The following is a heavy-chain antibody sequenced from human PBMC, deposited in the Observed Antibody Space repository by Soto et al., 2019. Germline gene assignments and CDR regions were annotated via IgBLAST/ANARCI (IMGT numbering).Heavy chain of an antibody. CDR1: GYTFTGYY. D-gene: IGHD1-26*01. V-gene: IGHV1-2*02. Sequence: ASVKVSCKASGYTFTGYYMHWVRQAPEQGPEWMGEIGPESGATRYAQRFQGRVTMTRDMSITTVYMELNNLSPDDTAVYYCGRGRSGQIVVFYWGQGTPVTVSS. CDR3: GRGRSGQIVVFY. J-gene: IGHJ4*02. CDR2: IGPESGAT.